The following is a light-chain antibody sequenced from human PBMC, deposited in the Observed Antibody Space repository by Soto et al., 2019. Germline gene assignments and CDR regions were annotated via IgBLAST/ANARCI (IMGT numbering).Light chain of an antibody. Sequence: EIQLTQSPSSVSASPRPPVTPTFAAGQGIASWLAWYQQKPGKAPKLLIYAASSLQSGVPSRFSGSGSGTDFTLTISSLQTEDFATYYCKQANSFPLTFGGWTKVDIK. V-gene: IGKV1-12*01. CDR2: AAS. J-gene: IGKJ4*01. CDR1: QGIASW. CDR3: KQANSFPLT.